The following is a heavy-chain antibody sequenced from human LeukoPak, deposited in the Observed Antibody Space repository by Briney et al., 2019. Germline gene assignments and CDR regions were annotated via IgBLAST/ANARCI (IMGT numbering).Heavy chain of an antibody. CDR1: GFTFSNYW. D-gene: IGHD6-19*01. J-gene: IGHJ4*02. CDR2: IQQAGSQK. CDR3: ARVLLEQWLLKYYFDF. Sequence: PGGSLRLSCAASGFTFSNYWMSWVRQAPGKGLEWVANIQQAGSQKYYVDSVKGRFTISRDNAKNSLYLQMNSLRAEDTAVYYCARVLLEQWLLKYYFDFWGQGTLVTVSS. V-gene: IGHV3-7*01.